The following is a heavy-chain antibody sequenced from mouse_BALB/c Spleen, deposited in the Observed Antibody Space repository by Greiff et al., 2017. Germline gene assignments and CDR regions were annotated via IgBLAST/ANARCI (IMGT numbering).Heavy chain of an antibody. CDR2: INPSNGGT. J-gene: IGHJ2*01. V-gene: IGHV1S81*02. CDR1: GYTFTSYY. Sequence: QAQLQQSGAELVKPGASVKLSCKASGYTFTSYYMYWVKQRPGQGLEWIGEINPSNGGTNFNEKFKSKATLAVDKSSSTAYMQLSSLTSEDSAVYYCTRGRYWGQGTTLTVSS. CDR3: TRGRY.